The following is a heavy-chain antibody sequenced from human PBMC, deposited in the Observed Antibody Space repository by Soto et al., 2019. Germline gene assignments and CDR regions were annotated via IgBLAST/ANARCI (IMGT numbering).Heavy chain of an antibody. D-gene: IGHD3-10*01. CDR3: ARDYNREFDY. CDR1: GITFSDYW. Sequence: EVQLVESGGGLVQPGGSLRLSCAASGITFSDYWMSWVRQAPGKGLEWVANITEDGSEKYYVDSVKGRFTISRDNAKNSLYMQMNSLRAEDTAVYYCARDYNREFDYWGQGTPVTVPS. CDR2: ITEDGSEK. J-gene: IGHJ4*02. V-gene: IGHV3-7*05.